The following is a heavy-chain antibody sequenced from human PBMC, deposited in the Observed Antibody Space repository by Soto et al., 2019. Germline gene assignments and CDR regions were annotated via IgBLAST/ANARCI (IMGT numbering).Heavy chain of an antibody. CDR1: GFTFTSSA. V-gene: IGHV1-58*01. Sequence: SVKVSFKASGFTFTSSAVQWVRQARGQRLEWIGWIVVGSGNTNYAQKFQERVTITRDMSTSTAYMELSSLRSEDTAVYYCAAGGITGTIYYYYGMDVWGQGTTVIVSS. D-gene: IGHD1-20*01. J-gene: IGHJ6*02. CDR2: IVVGSGNT. CDR3: AAGGITGTIYYYYGMDV.